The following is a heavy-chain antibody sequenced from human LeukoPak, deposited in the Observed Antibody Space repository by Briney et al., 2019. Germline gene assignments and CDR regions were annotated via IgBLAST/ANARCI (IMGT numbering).Heavy chain of an antibody. CDR3: AKDHRKAAAGTFDY. CDR1: GFAFSSYA. Sequence: GGSLRLSCAASGFAFSSYAMSWVRQAPGKGLEWVSAISGSGGSTYYADSVKGRFTISRDNSKDTLYLQMNSLRAEDTAVYYCAKDHRKAAAGTFDYWGQGTLVTVSS. J-gene: IGHJ4*02. D-gene: IGHD6-13*01. CDR2: ISGSGGST. V-gene: IGHV3-23*01.